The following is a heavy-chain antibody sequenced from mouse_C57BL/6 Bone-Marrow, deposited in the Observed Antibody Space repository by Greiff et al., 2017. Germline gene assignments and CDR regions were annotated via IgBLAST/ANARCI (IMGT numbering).Heavy chain of an antibody. D-gene: IGHD1-1*01. CDR3: ARSYYGNYFDY. J-gene: IGHJ2*01. Sequence: QVQLQQPGAELVRPGSSVKLSCKASGYTFTSYWMHWVKQRPIQGLEWIGNIDPSDSETHYNQKFKDKATLTVDKSSSTAYMQLSSLTSEDSAFYYCARSYYGNYFDYWGQGTTLTVAS. CDR1: GYTFTSYW. V-gene: IGHV1-52*01. CDR2: IDPSDSET.